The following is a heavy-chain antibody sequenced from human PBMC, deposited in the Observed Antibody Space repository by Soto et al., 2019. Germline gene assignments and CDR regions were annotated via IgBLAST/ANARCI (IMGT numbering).Heavy chain of an antibody. J-gene: IGHJ4*02. CDR2: IKSKTDGGTT. D-gene: IGHD6-19*01. CDR3: TTDLRQWLRQDY. CDR1: GFTFSNAW. Sequence: GGSLRLSCAASGFTFSNAWMSWVRQAPGKGLEWVGRIKSKTDGGTTDYAAPVKGRFTISRDDSKNTLYLQMNSLKTEDTAVYYCTTDLRQWLRQDYWGQGTLVTVSS. V-gene: IGHV3-15*01.